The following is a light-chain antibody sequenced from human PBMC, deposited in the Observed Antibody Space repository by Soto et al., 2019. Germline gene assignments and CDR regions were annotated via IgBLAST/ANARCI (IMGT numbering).Light chain of an antibody. V-gene: IGKV1-5*01. CDR1: QSVNNW. Sequence: DIQMTQSPPTLSASVGDRVTITCRASQSVNNWLAWYQQKPGKAPNLLIYDVSTLGSGVPSRFSGNESGTEFTLTISSLQPDDFAAYYCQQYRSFPLTFGGGTKVEIK. CDR2: DVS. J-gene: IGKJ4*01. CDR3: QQYRSFPLT.